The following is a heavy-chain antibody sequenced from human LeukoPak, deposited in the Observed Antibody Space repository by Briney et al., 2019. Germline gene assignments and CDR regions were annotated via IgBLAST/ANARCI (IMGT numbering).Heavy chain of an antibody. CDR3: ARDRGTQVAGTWISSYFDY. CDR2: IWSGGTTE. CDR1: GFTFSSYG. V-gene: IGHV3-33*08. Sequence: PGRSLRLSCAASGFTFSSYGMHWVRQAPGKGLEWVALIWSGGTTEFYADSVRGRFTISRDNSKNTLYLQMNSLRAEDTAVYTCARDRGTQVAGTWISSYFDYWGQGTLVTVSS. D-gene: IGHD6-19*01. J-gene: IGHJ4*02.